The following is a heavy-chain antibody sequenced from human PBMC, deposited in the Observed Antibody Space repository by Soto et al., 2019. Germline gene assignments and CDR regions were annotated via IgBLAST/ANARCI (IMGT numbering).Heavy chain of an antibody. Sequence: SETLSLTCTVSGGSIRNYYWSWIRQPPGKGLEWIGYIYYSGSTNYNPSLKSRVTISVDTSKNQFSLKLTSVIAADTAVYYCATKRTYSSGGPIDYWGQGTLVTVSS. CDR1: GGSIRNYY. CDR2: IYYSGST. D-gene: IGHD6-25*01. V-gene: IGHV4-59*01. J-gene: IGHJ4*02. CDR3: ATKRTYSSGGPIDY.